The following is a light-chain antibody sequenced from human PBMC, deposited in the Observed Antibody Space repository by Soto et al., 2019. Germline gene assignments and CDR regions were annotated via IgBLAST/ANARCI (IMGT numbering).Light chain of an antibody. CDR2: GNS. CDR1: ISNIGAGYD. V-gene: IGLV1-40*01. CDR3: QSYDSSLSGSYV. Sequence: QSVLTQPASLSGAPGQRVTISCTGSISNIGAGYDVHWYQQLPGTAPKLLIYGNSNRPSGVPDRFSGSKSGTSASLAITGLQAEDEADYYCQSYDSSLSGSYVFGTGTKVTVL. J-gene: IGLJ1*01.